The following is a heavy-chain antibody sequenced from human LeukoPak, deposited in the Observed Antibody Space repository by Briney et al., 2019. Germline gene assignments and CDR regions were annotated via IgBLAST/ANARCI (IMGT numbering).Heavy chain of an antibody. V-gene: IGHV1-46*01. Sequence: ASVKVSCKASRYTFTSYYMHWVRQAPGQGLEWMGIINPSGGSTSYAQKFQGRVTMTRDTSTSTVYMELSSLRSEDTAVYYCARVRTFYGMDVWGQGTTVTVSS. CDR1: RYTFTSYY. CDR2: INPSGGST. CDR3: ARVRTFYGMDV. J-gene: IGHJ6*02. D-gene: IGHD2-2*01.